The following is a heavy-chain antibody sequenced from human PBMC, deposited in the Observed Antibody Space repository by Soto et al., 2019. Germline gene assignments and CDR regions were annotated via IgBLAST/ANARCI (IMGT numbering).Heavy chain of an antibody. CDR1: GFHFSNAW. D-gene: IGHD3-22*01. CDR3: TTDNYYDSSGPRPD. CDR2: IKSKTDGGTT. Sequence: GGSKRLSCAASGFHFSNAWMNWVRQATGKGLEWVGRIKSKTDGGTTDYAAPVKGRFTISRDDSKNTLYLQMNSLKTEDTAVYYCTTDNYYDSSGPRPDWGQGTLVTVSS. J-gene: IGHJ4*02. V-gene: IGHV3-15*07.